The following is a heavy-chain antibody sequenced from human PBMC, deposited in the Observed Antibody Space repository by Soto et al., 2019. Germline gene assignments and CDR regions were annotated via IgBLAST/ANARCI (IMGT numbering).Heavy chain of an antibody. Sequence: EVQLVESGGGLVQPGRSLRLSCAASGFTFDDYAMHWVRQAPGKGLEWVSGISWNSGSIGYADSVKGRFTISRDNAKNSLYLQMNSLRAEDTALYYCANDNFRTTVTVFDYWGQGTLVTVSS. V-gene: IGHV3-9*01. J-gene: IGHJ4*02. D-gene: IGHD4-4*01. CDR1: GFTFDDYA. CDR2: ISWNSGSI. CDR3: ANDNFRTTVTVFDY.